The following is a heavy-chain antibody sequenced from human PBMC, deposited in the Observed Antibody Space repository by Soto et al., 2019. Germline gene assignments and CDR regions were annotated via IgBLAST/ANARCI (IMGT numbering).Heavy chain of an antibody. Sequence: GGSLRLSCSASGFTFSSYAMHWVRQAPGKGLEYVSAISSNGGSTYYADSVKGIFTISRDNSKNTLYLQMSSLRAEDTAVYYCVKDSVQYSSSWYYFDYWGQGTLVTVSS. CDR3: VKDSVQYSSSWYYFDY. CDR2: ISSNGGST. D-gene: IGHD6-13*01. CDR1: GFTFSSYA. V-gene: IGHV3-64D*08. J-gene: IGHJ4*02.